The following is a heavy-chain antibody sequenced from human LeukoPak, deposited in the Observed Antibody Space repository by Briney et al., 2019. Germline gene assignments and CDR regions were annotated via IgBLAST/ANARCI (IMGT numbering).Heavy chain of an antibody. D-gene: IGHD1-1*01. V-gene: IGHV3-49*04. CDR3: TRDRGAYNLYDY. CDR2: IRSKAYGETA. J-gene: IGHJ4*02. CDR1: GFTFSNAW. Sequence: GGSLRLSCAASGFTFSNAWMNWVRQAPGKGLEWVGFIRSKAYGETADYAASVKGRFTISRDDSKAIAYLQMNSLKTEDTAVYHCTRDRGAYNLYDYWGQGTLVTVSS.